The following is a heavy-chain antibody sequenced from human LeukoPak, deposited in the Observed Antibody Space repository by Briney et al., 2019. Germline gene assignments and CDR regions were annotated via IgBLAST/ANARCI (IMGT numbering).Heavy chain of an antibody. CDR2: ISYDGSNK. Sequence: GGSLRLSCAASGFTFSSYAMHWVRQAPGKGLEWVAVISYDGSNKYYADSVKGRFTISRDNSKNTLYLQMNSLRAEDTAVYYCASLVDTAMVPEGNEAFDIWGQGTMVTVSS. CDR3: ASLVDTAMVPEGNEAFDI. D-gene: IGHD5-18*01. V-gene: IGHV3-30-3*01. J-gene: IGHJ3*02. CDR1: GFTFSSYA.